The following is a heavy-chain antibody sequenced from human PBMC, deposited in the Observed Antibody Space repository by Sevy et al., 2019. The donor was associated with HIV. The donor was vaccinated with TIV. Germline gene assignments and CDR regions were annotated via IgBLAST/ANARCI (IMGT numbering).Heavy chain of an antibody. D-gene: IGHD2-2*01. CDR2: ISGSGDST. CDR3: AKDVGPADIDPFYYYAYGMDV. J-gene: IGHJ6*02. V-gene: IGHV3-23*01. Sequence: GGSLRLSCAASGFTFSNYAINWVRQAPGKGLEWVSRISGSGDSTFYADSVKGRLTISRDNSKNTVHLQMNSLRVEDTAVYYCAKDVGPADIDPFYYYAYGMDVWGQGTTVTVSS. CDR1: GFTFSNYA.